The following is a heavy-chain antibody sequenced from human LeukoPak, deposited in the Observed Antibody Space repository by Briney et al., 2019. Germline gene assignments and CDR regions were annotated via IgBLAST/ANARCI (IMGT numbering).Heavy chain of an antibody. V-gene: IGHV3-30*04. CDR3: AVTYYYDH. J-gene: IGHJ4*02. D-gene: IGHD4-11*01. CDR2: ISYDGSNK. Sequence: GGSLRLSCAASGFTFSSYAMHWVRQAPGKGLEWVAVISYDGSNKYYADSVKGRFTISRDNSKNTLYLQMNSLRAEDTAVYYCAVTYYYDHWGQGTLVTVSS. CDR1: GFTFSSYA.